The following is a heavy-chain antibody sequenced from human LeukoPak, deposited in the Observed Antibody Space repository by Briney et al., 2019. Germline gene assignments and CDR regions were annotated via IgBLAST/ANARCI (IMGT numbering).Heavy chain of an antibody. CDR2: IYYTGST. J-gene: IGHJ4*02. D-gene: IGHD2-2*01. CDR3: ARVYQSAEYYFDY. V-gene: IGHV4-59*01. CDR1: GGSINSYY. Sequence: SETLSLTCTVSGGSINSYYWSWIRQPPGKGLEWIGYIYYTGSTEYHPSLKSRVTISLDTSKNQFSLKLTSVTAADTAVYYCARVYQSAEYYFDYWGQGNLVSVSS.